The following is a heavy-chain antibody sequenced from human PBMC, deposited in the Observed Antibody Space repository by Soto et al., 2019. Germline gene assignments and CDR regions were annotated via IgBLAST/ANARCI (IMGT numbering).Heavy chain of an antibody. CDR2: ISAYNGNT. CDR3: ARDRIFRDISGNYGSSGFDY. V-gene: IGHV1-18*01. CDR1: GYTFTSYG. Sequence: GASVKVSCKASGYTFTSYGTSWVRQAPGQGLEWMGWISAYNGNTNYAQKLQGRVTMTTDTSTSTAYMELRSLRAEDTAVYYCARDRIFRDISGNYGSSGFDYWGQGTLVTVSS. J-gene: IGHJ4*02. D-gene: IGHD3-22*01.